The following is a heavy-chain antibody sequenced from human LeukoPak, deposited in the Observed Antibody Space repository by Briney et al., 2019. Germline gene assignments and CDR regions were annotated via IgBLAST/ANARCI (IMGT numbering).Heavy chain of an antibody. D-gene: IGHD3-22*01. CDR3: ARDRPRDYYDSSGYRGTGGLDY. J-gene: IGHJ4*02. CDR1: GYTFTSYG. CDR2: ISAYNGNT. Sequence: ASVKVSCKASGYTFTSYGISWVRQAPGQGLEWMGWISAYNGNTNYAQKLQGRVTMTTDTSTSTAYMELRSLRSDDTAVHYWARDRPRDYYDSSGYRGTGGLDYWGQGTLVTVSS. V-gene: IGHV1-18*01.